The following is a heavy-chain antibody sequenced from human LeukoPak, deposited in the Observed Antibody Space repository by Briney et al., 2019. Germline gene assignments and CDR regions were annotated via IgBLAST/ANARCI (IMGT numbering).Heavy chain of an antibody. V-gene: IGHV4-34*01. CDR1: GGSFSGYY. Sequence: SETLSLTCAVSGGSFSGYYWSWIRQPPGKGLEWIGEINHSGSTNYNPSLKSRVTISVDTSKNQFSLKLSSVTAADTAVYYCASILIPSSGYDPDYYGMDVWGQGTTVTVS. D-gene: IGHD5-12*01. CDR2: INHSGST. CDR3: ASILIPSSGYDPDYYGMDV. J-gene: IGHJ6*02.